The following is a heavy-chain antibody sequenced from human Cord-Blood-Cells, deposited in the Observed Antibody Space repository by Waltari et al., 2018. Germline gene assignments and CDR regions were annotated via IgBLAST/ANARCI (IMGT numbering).Heavy chain of an antibody. V-gene: IGHV3-53*01. CDR3: ARGLTGDDAFDI. Sequence: EVQLVESGGGLIQPGGSLRRSCAASGFTVGSNYTGWVRQAPGKGLEWVSVIYSGGSTYYADSVKGRFTISRDNSKNTLYLQMNSLRAEDTAVYYCARGLTGDDAFDIWGQGTMVTVSS. J-gene: IGHJ3*02. CDR2: IYSGGST. CDR1: GFTVGSNY. D-gene: IGHD7-27*01.